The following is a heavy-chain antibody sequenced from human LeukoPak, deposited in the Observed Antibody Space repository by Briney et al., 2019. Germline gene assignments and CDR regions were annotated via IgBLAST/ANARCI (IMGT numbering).Heavy chain of an antibody. CDR2: IYTSGST. CDR3: ARLIYYYDSSGYYLPLFDY. D-gene: IGHD3-22*01. Sequence: SETLSLTCTVSGGSISSGSYYWSWIRQPAGKGLEWIGRIYTSGSTNYNPSLKSRVTISVDTSKNQFSLKLSSVTAADTAVYYCARLIYYYDSSGYYLPLFDYWGQGTLVTVSS. V-gene: IGHV4-61*02. J-gene: IGHJ4*02. CDR1: GGSISSGSYY.